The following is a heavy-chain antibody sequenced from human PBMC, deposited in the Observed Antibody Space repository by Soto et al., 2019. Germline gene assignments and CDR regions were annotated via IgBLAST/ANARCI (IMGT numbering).Heavy chain of an antibody. J-gene: IGHJ5*02. CDR2: MNSGSGDT. D-gene: IGHD5-18*01. CDR1: GYTFTNND. Sequence: WASLKVSCKAYGYTFTNNDVSWVRQATGQGLGWMGWMNSGSGDTGYAQKFQGRVTMTRDISIATAYMELNSLTSEDTAIYYCARMESFGSLNWFDPWGQGTLVTVSS. CDR3: ARMESFGSLNWFDP. V-gene: IGHV1-8*02.